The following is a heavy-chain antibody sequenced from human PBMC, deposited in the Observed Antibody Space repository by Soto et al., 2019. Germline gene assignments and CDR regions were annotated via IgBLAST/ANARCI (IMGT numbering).Heavy chain of an antibody. CDR1: AGSISRGGYY. V-gene: IGHV4-31*03. CDR3: ARDKRKIDY. CDR2: IYYSGST. J-gene: IGHJ4*02. Sequence: SETLSLTCTVSAGSISRGGYYWSWIRQHPGKGLEWIGYIYYSGSTYYNPSLKSRVTISVDNSKNTLYLQMNSLRAEDTAVYYCARDKRKIDYWGQGTLVTVSS.